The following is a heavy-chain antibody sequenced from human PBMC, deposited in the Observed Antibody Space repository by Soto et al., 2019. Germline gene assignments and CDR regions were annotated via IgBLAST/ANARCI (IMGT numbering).Heavy chain of an antibody. CDR3: ARDTPSVYDFWSGYDY. CDR1: GYTFTSYG. Sequence: VKVSCKASGYTFTSYGISWVRQAPGQGLEWMGWISAYNGNTNYAQKLQGRVTMTTDTSTSTAYMELRSLRSDDTAVYYCARDTPSVYDFWSGYDYWGQGTLVTVSS. D-gene: IGHD3-3*01. V-gene: IGHV1-18*01. CDR2: ISAYNGNT. J-gene: IGHJ4*02.